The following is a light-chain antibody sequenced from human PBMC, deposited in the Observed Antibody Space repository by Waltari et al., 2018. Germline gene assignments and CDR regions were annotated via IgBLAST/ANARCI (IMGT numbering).Light chain of an antibody. CDR1: QSVSSY. Sequence: DIQMTQSPSSLSASVGDRVTITCRASQSVSSYLSWYQQKPGKAPNLLIYAASSLQRGVPSRFSGSGAETHFTLTISSLQPEDFATYYCQQGHSIPRTFGQGTKLEI. V-gene: IGKV1-39*01. CDR2: AAS. J-gene: IGKJ2*01. CDR3: QQGHSIPRT.